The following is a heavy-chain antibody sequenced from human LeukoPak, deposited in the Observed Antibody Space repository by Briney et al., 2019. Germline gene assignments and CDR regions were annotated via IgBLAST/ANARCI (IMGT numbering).Heavy chain of an antibody. J-gene: IGHJ4*02. CDR3: VGELGPKSFDY. V-gene: IGHV3-74*01. Sequence: GGSLRLSCAASGCTFSSYWMHWVRQAPGKGLVWVSRINSDGSSTSYADSVKGRFTISRDNSKNTLYLQMNSLRAEDTAVYYCVGELGPKSFDYWGQGTLVTVSS. CDR1: GCTFSSYW. CDR2: INSDGSST. D-gene: IGHD3-16*01.